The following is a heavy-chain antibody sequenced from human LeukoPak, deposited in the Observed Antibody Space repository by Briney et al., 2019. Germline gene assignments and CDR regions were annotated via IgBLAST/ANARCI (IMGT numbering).Heavy chain of an antibody. CDR2: ISYDGSNK. Sequence: GGSLRLSCAASGFTFSSYAMHWVRQAPGKGLEWVAVISYDGSNKYYADSVKGRFTISRDNSKNSLYLQMNSLRAEDTAVYYCARAGLPYSNYLVDYWGQGTLVTVSS. V-gene: IGHV3-30-3*01. CDR3: ARAGLPYSNYLVDY. D-gene: IGHD4-4*01. CDR1: GFTFSSYA. J-gene: IGHJ4*02.